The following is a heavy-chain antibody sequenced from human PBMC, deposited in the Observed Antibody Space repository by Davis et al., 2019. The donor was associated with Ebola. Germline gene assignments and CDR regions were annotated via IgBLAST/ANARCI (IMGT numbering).Heavy chain of an antibody. CDR2: INAGNGNT. Sequence: AASVKVSCKASGYTFTSYAMHWVRQAPGQRLEWMGWINAGNGNTKYSQKFQGRVTITRDTPATTAYMELSSLGSEDTAVYYCASRPGMKHGVLDFWGQGALVTVSS. CDR3: ASRPGMKHGVLDF. D-gene: IGHD1-14*01. CDR1: GYTFTSYA. J-gene: IGHJ4*02. V-gene: IGHV1-3*01.